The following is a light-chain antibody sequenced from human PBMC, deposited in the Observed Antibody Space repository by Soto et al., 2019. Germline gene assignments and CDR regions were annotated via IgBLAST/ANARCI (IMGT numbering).Light chain of an antibody. Sequence: EIVLTQSPGTLSLSPGERATLSCRASQSVKSNYLAWYQQKAGQAPRLLIYGASGRATGIPDRFSGSGSGTDFTLTISRLEPEDFAVYYCQQYGTSPQTFGQGTKLDIK. J-gene: IGKJ2*01. CDR1: QSVKSNY. V-gene: IGKV3-20*01. CDR3: QQYGTSPQT. CDR2: GAS.